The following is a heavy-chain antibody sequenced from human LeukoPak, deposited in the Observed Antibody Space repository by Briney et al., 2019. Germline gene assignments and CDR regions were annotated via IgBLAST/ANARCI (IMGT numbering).Heavy chain of an antibody. V-gene: IGHV1-46*01. J-gene: IGHJ4*02. CDR2: INPSGGST. CDR1: GYTFTSYY. CDR3: AGVWRFGEPRD. Sequence: ASVKVSCKASGYTFTSYYMHWVRQAPGQGLEWMGIINPSGGSTSYAQKFQGRVTMTRDTSISTAYMELSRLRSDDTAVYYCAGVWRFGEPRDWGQGTLVTVSS. D-gene: IGHD3-10*01.